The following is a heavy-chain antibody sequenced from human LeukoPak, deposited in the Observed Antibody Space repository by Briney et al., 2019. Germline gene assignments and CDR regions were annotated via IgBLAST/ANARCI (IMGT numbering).Heavy chain of an antibody. CDR2: IYYSGST. D-gene: IGHD2-2*03. CDR3: ARDGYCSSTSCSDDAFDI. V-gene: IGHV4-59*12. J-gene: IGHJ3*02. Sequence: SETLSLTCTVSGGSISSYYWSWIRQPPGKGLEWIGYIYYSGSTNYNPSLKIRVTISVDTSKNQFSLKLSSVTAADTAVYYCARDGYCSSTSCSDDAFDIWGQGTMVTVSS. CDR1: GGSISSYY.